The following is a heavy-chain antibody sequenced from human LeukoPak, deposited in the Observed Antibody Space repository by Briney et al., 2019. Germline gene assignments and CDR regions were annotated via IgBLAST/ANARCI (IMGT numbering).Heavy chain of an antibody. CDR1: GYTFTSYD. CDR3: AREKRFLERETDY. CDR2: INPSGGST. Sequence: ASVKVSCKASGYTFTSYDINWVRQAPGQGLEWMGIINPSGGSTSYAQKFQGRVTMTRDMSTSTVYMELSSLRSEDTAVYYCAREKRFLERETDYWGQGTLVTVSS. V-gene: IGHV1-46*01. D-gene: IGHD3-3*01. J-gene: IGHJ4*02.